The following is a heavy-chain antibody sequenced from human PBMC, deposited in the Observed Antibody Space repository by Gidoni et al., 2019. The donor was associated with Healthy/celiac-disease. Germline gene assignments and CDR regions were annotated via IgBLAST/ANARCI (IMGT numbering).Heavy chain of an antibody. D-gene: IGHD3-9*01. CDR1: GFTFSSYE. J-gene: IGHJ3*02. CDR3: ARLTGSNDAFDI. CDR2: ISSSGSTI. V-gene: IGHV3-48*03. Sequence: EVQLVESGGGLVQPGGSLSLSCAASGFTFSSYEMNWVRQAPGKGLEWVSYISSSGSTIYYADSVKGRFTISRDNAKNSLYLQMNSLRAEDTAVYYCARLTGSNDAFDIWGQGTMVTVSS.